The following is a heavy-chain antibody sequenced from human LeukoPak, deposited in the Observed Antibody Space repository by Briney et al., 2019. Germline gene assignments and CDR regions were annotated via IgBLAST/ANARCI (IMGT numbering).Heavy chain of an antibody. J-gene: IGHJ4*02. V-gene: IGHV3-23*01. CDR1: GFTFSTYA. CDR2: VKSDGAGT. CDR3: ARDPYYDSSGPAVY. D-gene: IGHD3-22*01. Sequence: GGSLRLSCAASGFTFSTYAMSWVRQAPGKGLAWVASVKSDGAGTHYADSVKGRFTISRDNSKNILYLQMNSLRAEDTAIYYCARDPYYDSSGPAVYWGQGTLVTVSS.